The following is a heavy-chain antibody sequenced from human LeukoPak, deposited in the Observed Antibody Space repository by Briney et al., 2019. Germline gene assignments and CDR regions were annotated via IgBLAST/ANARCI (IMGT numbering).Heavy chain of an antibody. V-gene: IGHV3-23*01. CDR3: AKSMESIAVADFDY. Sequence: GGSLSLSCAASGFSFSGYAMSWVRQAPGKGLEWVSAISGSGGSTYYADSVKGRFTISRDNSKNTLYLQMNSLRAEDTAVYYCAKSMESIAVADFDYWGQGTLVTVSS. CDR2: ISGSGGST. D-gene: IGHD6-19*01. CDR1: GFSFSGYA. J-gene: IGHJ4*02.